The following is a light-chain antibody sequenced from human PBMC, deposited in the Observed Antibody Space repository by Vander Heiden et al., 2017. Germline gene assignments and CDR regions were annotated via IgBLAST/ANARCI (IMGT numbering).Light chain of an antibody. CDR2: EAS. Sequence: DIPLTQSPSTLPASVGDRLTITCRASQGSSSWLAWHQQKPGKAPKLLIYEASSLESGVPSRFSGSGSATEFTLTISSLQPDDFATYYCQQNNSYSHTFGQGTKLEIK. V-gene: IGKV1-5*03. CDR3: QQNNSYSHT. J-gene: IGKJ2*01. CDR1: QGSSSW.